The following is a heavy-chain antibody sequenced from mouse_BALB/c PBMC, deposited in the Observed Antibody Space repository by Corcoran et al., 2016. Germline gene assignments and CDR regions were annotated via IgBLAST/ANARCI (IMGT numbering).Heavy chain of an antibody. CDR1: GYTFTDYN. J-gene: IGHJ1*01. D-gene: IGHD3-3*01. Sequence: EVLLQQSGPELVKPGASVKIPCKASGYTFTDYNMDWVKQSHGKSLEWIGDINPNNGGTIYNQKFKGKATLTVDKSSSTAYMELRSLTSEDTAVYYCARRAHWYFDVWGAGTTVTVSS. V-gene: IGHV1-18*01. CDR2: INPNNGGT. CDR3: ARRAHWYFDV.